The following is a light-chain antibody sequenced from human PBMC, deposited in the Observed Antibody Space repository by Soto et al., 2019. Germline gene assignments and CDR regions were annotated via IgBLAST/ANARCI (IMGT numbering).Light chain of an antibody. CDR2: EVS. J-gene: IGLJ2*01. CDR3: CSYAGRSTAL. V-gene: IGLV2-23*02. CDR1: SSDVGSYDL. Sequence: QSALTQPASVSGSPGQSITISCTGTSSDVGSYDLVSWYQQHPGKAPKLMIYEVSERPSGVSNRFSGSKSGNTASLTISGLQAEDEADYYCCSYAGRSTALFGGGTKVTVL.